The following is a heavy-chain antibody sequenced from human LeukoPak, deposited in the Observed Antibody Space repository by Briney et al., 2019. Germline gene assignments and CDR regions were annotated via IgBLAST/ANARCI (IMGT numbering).Heavy chain of an antibody. Sequence: GASLRECFKVAGYTLTELSMDYVRHGPGKRKEWMGGFDPEDGETIYAQKFQGRVTMTEDTSTDTAYMELSSLRSEDTAVYYCATLGCSGGSCYWGGFDYWGQGTLVTVSS. CDR3: ATLGCSGGSCYWGGFDY. CDR2: FDPEDGET. V-gene: IGHV1-24*01. D-gene: IGHD2-15*01. J-gene: IGHJ4*02. CDR1: GYTLTELS.